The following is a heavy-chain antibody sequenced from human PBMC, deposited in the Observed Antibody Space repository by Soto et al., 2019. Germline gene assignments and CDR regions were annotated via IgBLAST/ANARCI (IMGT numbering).Heavy chain of an antibody. D-gene: IGHD3-22*01. J-gene: IGHJ4*02. Sequence: SETLSLTCTVSGCSVSSGSYYWSWIRQPPGKGLEWIGYIYYSGSTNYNPSLKSRVTKAVDTSKNQFSRKRSAVTAAYTAVYYCAIARYDSSGYSFDYWGQGTLVTVSS. CDR3: AIARYDSSGYSFDY. CDR2: IYYSGST. CDR1: GCSVSSGSYY. V-gene: IGHV4-61*01.